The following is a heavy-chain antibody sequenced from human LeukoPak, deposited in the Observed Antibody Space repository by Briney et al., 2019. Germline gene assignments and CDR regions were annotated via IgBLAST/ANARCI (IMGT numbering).Heavy chain of an antibody. CDR3: AKEAGGHDFWSGYYYYYYYYMDV. V-gene: IGHV3-23*01. J-gene: IGHJ6*03. CDR2: ISGSGGST. Sequence: GGSLRLSCAASGFTFSGYAMSWVRQAPGKGLEWVSAISGSGGSTYYADSVKGRFTISRDNSKNTLYLQMNSLRAEDTAVYYCAKEAGGHDFWSGYYYYYYYYMDVWGKGTTVTVSS. D-gene: IGHD3-3*01. CDR1: GFTFSGYA.